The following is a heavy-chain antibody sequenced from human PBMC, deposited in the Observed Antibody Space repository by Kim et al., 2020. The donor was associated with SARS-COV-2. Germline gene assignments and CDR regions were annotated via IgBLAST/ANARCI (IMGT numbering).Heavy chain of an antibody. Sequence: GESLRLSCAASGFTFSSYAMHWVRQSPGKGLEWVAVISFDGSNKYYADSVKGRFTISRDNSKNTLYLQMHSLRREDTAIYYCARVRSTSKSSYPSGDYFDNWGQGTLVTVSS. CDR2: ISFDGSNK. CDR1: GFTFSSYA. CDR3: ARVRSTSKSSYPSGDYFDN. J-gene: IGHJ4*02. D-gene: IGHD3-10*01. V-gene: IGHV3-30*04.